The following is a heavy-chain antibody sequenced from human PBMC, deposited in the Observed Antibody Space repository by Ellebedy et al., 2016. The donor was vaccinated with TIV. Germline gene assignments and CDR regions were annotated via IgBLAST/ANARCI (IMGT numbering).Heavy chain of an antibody. Sequence: GESLKISCAASGFTFSSYWMHWVRQAPGKGLEWVALMVDDGTNIYYADSVKGRFTISRDNSKNTLYLQMNSLRPENTAVYYCAKDRNTGKIMATAFDSWGQGTLVTVSS. CDR2: MVDDGTNI. CDR1: GFTFSSYW. D-gene: IGHD5-12*01. V-gene: IGHV3-30*02. CDR3: AKDRNTGKIMATAFDS. J-gene: IGHJ5*01.